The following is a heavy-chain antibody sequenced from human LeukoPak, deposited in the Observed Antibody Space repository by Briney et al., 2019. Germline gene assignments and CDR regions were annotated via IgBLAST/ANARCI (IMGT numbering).Heavy chain of an antibody. CDR1: GFTFSSYW. Sequence: GGSLRLSCAASGFTFSSYWMHWVRQAPGKGLVWVSRINSDGSSTSYADSVKGRFTISRDNAKNTLYLQMNSLRAEDTAVYYCAKDQGSSSGFDYWGQGTLVTVSS. CDR2: INSDGSST. J-gene: IGHJ4*02. V-gene: IGHV3-74*01. CDR3: AKDQGSSSGFDY. D-gene: IGHD6-6*01.